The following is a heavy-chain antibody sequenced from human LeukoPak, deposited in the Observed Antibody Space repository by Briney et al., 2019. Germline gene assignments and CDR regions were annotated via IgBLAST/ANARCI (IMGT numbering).Heavy chain of an antibody. Sequence: ASVKVSCKASGYTFTSYGISWVRQAPGQGLEWMGWISAYNGNTNYAQKLQGRVTMTTDPSTSTAYMELRSLRSDDTAVYYCARGVHCSSTSCYLISGDYYYMDVWGKGTTVTVSS. J-gene: IGHJ6*03. V-gene: IGHV1-18*01. CDR2: ISAYNGNT. CDR3: ARGVHCSSTSCYLISGDYYYMDV. CDR1: GYTFTSYG. D-gene: IGHD2-2*01.